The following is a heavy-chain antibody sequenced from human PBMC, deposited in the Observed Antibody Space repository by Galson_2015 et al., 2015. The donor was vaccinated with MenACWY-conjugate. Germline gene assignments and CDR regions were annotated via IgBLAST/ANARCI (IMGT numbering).Heavy chain of an antibody. Sequence: LSFTCSVSGGSLTASYWAWIRQPPGKGLEWFGCIYYSGSTKYSPFLNIRVTISVDMSNNQFSLKMSSVTAADTSVYYCASSHGGCSYGGQIDSWGQGSLVTVSS. J-gene: IGHJ4*02. D-gene: IGHD5-18*01. CDR1: GGSLTASY. CDR2: IYYSGST. V-gene: IGHV4-59*01. CDR3: ASSHGGCSYGGQIDS.